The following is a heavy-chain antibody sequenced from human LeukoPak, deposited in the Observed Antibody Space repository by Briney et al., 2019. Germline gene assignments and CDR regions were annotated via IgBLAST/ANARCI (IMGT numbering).Heavy chain of an antibody. Sequence: GASVKVSCKASGGTFGNYAISWVRQAPGQGLEWMGRIIPILGIANYAQKFQGRVTITADKSTSTAYMELSSLRSEDTAVYYCARGYCSSTSCYLGYAFDIWGQGTMVTVSS. D-gene: IGHD2-2*01. CDR3: ARGYCSSTSCYLGYAFDI. CDR1: GGTFGNYA. J-gene: IGHJ3*02. V-gene: IGHV1-69*04. CDR2: IIPILGIA.